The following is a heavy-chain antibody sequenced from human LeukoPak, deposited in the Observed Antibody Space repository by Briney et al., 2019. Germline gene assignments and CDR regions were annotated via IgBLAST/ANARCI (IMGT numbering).Heavy chain of an antibody. D-gene: IGHD4-11*01. J-gene: IGHJ6*02. CDR2: IYPGDSDT. CDR3: ARQDSNYSDGMDV. V-gene: IGHV5-51*01. CDR1: GYSFTSYW. Sequence: GESLQISCKGSGYSFTSYWIGWVRQLPGKGLEWMGIIYPGDSDTRYSPSFQGQVTISADKSISTAYLQWSSLKASDTAMYYCARQDSNYSDGMDVWGQGTTVTVSS.